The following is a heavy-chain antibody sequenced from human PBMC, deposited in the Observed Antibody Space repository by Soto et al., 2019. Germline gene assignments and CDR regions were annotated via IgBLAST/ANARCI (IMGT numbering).Heavy chain of an antibody. CDR3: ARANDYGDYRSHYYFDY. CDR1: GYTFTSYY. Sequence: GASVKVSCKASGYTFTSYYMHWVRQAPGQGLEWMGIINPSGGSTSYAQKFQGRVTMTRDTSTSTAYMELSSLRSEDTAVYYCARANDYGDYRSHYYFDYWGQGTLVTVSS. V-gene: IGHV1-46*03. J-gene: IGHJ4*02. D-gene: IGHD4-17*01. CDR2: INPSGGST.